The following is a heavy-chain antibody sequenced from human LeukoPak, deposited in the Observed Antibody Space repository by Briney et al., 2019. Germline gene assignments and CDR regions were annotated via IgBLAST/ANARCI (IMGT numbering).Heavy chain of an antibody. Sequence: SQTLSLTCAISGDSVSSNSAAWNWIRQSPSRGLEWLGRTYYRSKWYNDYAVSVKSRITINPDTSKNQFSLQLNSVTLEDTAVYYCARDLGAAAAEFNWFDPWGQGTLVTVSS. CDR3: ARDLGAAAAEFNWFDP. CDR1: GDSVSSNSAA. J-gene: IGHJ5*02. V-gene: IGHV6-1*01. D-gene: IGHD6-13*01. CDR2: TYYRSKWYN.